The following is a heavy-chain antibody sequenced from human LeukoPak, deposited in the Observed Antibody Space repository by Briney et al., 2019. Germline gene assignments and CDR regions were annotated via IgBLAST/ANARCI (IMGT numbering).Heavy chain of an antibody. V-gene: IGHV3-30*02. CDR1: GFTFSSYG. J-gene: IGHJ4*02. CDR3: AKDRRDGVAYYFDY. D-gene: IGHD3-10*01. CDR2: IWYGGSNK. Sequence: QSGGSLRLSCAASGFTFSSYGMHWVRQAPGKGLEWVAVIWYGGSNKYYADSVKGRFTISGDNSKNTLYLQMNSLRAEDTAVYYCAKDRRDGVAYYFDYWGQGTLVTVSS.